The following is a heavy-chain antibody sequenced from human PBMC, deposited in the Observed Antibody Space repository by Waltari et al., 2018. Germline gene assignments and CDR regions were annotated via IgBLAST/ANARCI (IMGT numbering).Heavy chain of an antibody. V-gene: IGHV4-39*07. CDR2: IYYSGTT. CDR1: VGSISSSSYY. J-gene: IGHJ4*02. Sequence: QLQLQESGAGLVKPSEKLSLTCTVPVGSISSSSYYWGWIRQAPGKGLEWMGSIYYSGTTLHHPSLQLRITISVDTSQNPFAPQLSPVAAADAGLYYSARAGSYGSGLYYNVSTDYFDYWGQGTLVTVSS. D-gene: IGHD3-10*01. CDR3: ARAGSYGSGLYYNVSTDYFDY.